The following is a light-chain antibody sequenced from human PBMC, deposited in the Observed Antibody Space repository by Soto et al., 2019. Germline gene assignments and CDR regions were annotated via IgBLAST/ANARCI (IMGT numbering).Light chain of an antibody. CDR2: DAS. CDR1: QSISDT. CDR3: QQFSSYPLT. V-gene: IGKV3D-15*01. Sequence: IVMTQSPATLSVSPGGIATLSCRASQSISDTLAWYQQKPGQAPRLLIYDASNRATGIPDRFGGGGSGTDFTLTISRLEPEDFAVYYCQQFSSYPLTFGGGTKVDIK. J-gene: IGKJ4*01.